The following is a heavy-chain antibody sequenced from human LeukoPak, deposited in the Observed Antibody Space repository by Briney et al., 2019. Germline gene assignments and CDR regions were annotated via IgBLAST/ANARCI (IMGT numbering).Heavy chain of an antibody. V-gene: IGHV3-7*01. CDR3: ARSSYDYVWGSYRSAEYFQH. Sequence: GGSLRLSCAASGFTFSSYWMSWVRQAPGQGPHCVANIKQARREKYYVDSVKGRFTISRDNAKNSLYLQMNSLRAEDTAVYYCARSSYDYVWGSYRSAEYFQHWGQGTLVTVSS. CDR1: GFTFSSYW. D-gene: IGHD3-16*02. CDR2: IKQARREK. J-gene: IGHJ1*01.